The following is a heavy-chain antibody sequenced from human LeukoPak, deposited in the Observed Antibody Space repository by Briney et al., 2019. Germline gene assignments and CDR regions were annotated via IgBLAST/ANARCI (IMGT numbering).Heavy chain of an antibody. CDR1: GGSISSYS. J-gene: IGHJ4*02. D-gene: IGHD6-19*01. Sequence: SETLSLTCTVSGGSISSYSWSWIRQPAGKGLEWIGRIYTTGRTNYNPSPKSRVTMSIDTSKNQFSMRLSSVTAAGTAVYYCAREGVAGLYYFDYWGQGTLVTVSS. V-gene: IGHV4-4*07. CDR3: AREGVAGLYYFDY. CDR2: IYTTGRT.